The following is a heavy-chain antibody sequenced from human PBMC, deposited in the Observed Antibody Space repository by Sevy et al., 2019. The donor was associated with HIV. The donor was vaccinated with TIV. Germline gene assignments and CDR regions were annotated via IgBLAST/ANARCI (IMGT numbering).Heavy chain of an antibody. CDR2: IRNEADSYTT. V-gene: IGHV3-72*01. J-gene: IGHJ4*02. CDR3: TTHAGIAAAGRVFDY. Sequence: GGSPRLSCAASGFTFSDHYMEWVRQAPGKGLEWVGRIRNEADSYTTEYAASVKGRFTISRDDSENSLYLLMNSLKTEETAVYYCTTHAGIAAAGRVFDYWGQGTLVTVSS. D-gene: IGHD6-13*01. CDR1: GFTFSDHY.